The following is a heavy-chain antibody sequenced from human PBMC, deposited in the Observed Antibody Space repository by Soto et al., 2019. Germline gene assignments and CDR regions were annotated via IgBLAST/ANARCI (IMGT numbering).Heavy chain of an antibody. CDR2: IYHSGST. D-gene: IGHD4-17*01. CDR3: ARDLYASIYDAFKI. V-gene: IGHV4-38-2*02. Sequence: PSETLSLTCAVSGYSIRTNYYWGWLRQPPGKGLEWIGSIYHSGSTYDNPSLKSRVTISVDTSKNPFSLRLTSVTAADTAVYYCARDLYASIYDAFKIWGQGTMVTVSS. J-gene: IGHJ3*02. CDR1: GYSIRTNYY.